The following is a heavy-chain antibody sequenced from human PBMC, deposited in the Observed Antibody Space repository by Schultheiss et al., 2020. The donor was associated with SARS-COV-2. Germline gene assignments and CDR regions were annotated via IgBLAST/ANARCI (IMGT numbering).Heavy chain of an antibody. V-gene: IGHV3-21*01. D-gene: IGHD2-15*01. Sequence: GESLKISCAASGFIFNNYNMNWVRQAPGKGLEWVSCVSGGSGDKYYADSIKGRFTVSRDNAKNALYLQMTGLRAEDTAVYYCARETTRLNDAFDIWGQGTMVTVSS. CDR1: GFIFNNYN. CDR2: VSGGSGDK. J-gene: IGHJ3*02. CDR3: ARETTRLNDAFDI.